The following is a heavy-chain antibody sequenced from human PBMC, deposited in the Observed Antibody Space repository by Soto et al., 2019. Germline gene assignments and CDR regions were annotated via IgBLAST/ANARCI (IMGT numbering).Heavy chain of an antibody. J-gene: IGHJ4*02. CDR2: IYYSGST. V-gene: IGHV4-31*03. CDR3: ARTVVTYDYGDYFDY. D-gene: IGHD4-17*01. Sequence: SETLSLTCTVSGGSISSGGYYWSWIRQHPGKGLEWIGYIYYSGSTYYNPSLKSRVTISVDTSKNQFSLKLSSVTAADTAVYYCARTVVTYDYGDYFDYWGQGTLVTVSS. CDR1: GGSISSGGYY.